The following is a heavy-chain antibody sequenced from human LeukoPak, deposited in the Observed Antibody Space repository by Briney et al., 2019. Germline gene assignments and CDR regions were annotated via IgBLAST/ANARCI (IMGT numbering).Heavy chain of an antibody. CDR2: IYYSGST. J-gene: IGHJ4*02. V-gene: IGHV4-39*01. CDR1: GGSISSSSYF. D-gene: IGHD7-27*01. Sequence: SETLSLTCTVSGGSISSSSYFWGWIRQPPGKGLEWIVSIYYSGSTYYNPSLKSRVTISVDTSKNQFSLKLSSVTPTDTAVYYCERWELGIYYFDYWGQGTLVTVSS. CDR3: ERWELGIYYFDY.